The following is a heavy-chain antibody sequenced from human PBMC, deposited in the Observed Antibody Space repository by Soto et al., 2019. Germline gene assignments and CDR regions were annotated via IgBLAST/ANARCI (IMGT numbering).Heavy chain of an antibody. D-gene: IGHD2-2*01. CDR2: INHSGST. Sequence: QVQLQQGGAGLLKPSETLSLTCAVYGGSFSGYYWSWIRQPPGKGLEWIGEINHSGSTNYNPSLKRSVTISVDTSTNQLSLKLSSVTAADTAVYYCARGVKDIVVVPAAQYYFDYWGQGTLVTVSS. V-gene: IGHV4-34*01. CDR1: GGSFSGYY. J-gene: IGHJ4*02. CDR3: ARGVKDIVVVPAAQYYFDY.